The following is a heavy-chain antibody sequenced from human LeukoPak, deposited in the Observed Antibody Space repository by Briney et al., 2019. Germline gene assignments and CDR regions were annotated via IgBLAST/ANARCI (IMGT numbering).Heavy chain of an antibody. CDR2: INPSGGST. CDR3: ARDQDFGVVTTAPYYYYGMDV. V-gene: IGHV1-46*01. CDR1: AYTFTSYY. J-gene: IGHJ6*02. Sequence: VASAKVSCKASAYTFTSYYMHWVRQAPGQGLEWMGIINPSGGSTSYAQKFQGRVNMTRDTATSTVYMELTSLRSEDTAVYYCARDQDFGVVTTAPYYYYGMDVWGQGTTVTVSS. D-gene: IGHD3-3*01.